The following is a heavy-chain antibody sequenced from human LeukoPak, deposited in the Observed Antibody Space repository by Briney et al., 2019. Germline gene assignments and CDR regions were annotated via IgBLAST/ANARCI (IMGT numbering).Heavy chain of an antibody. CDR1: GFTFSHYG. J-gene: IGHJ4*02. CDR3: AKDAQRGFDYSNSLEY. V-gene: IGHV3-33*06. CDR2: IWHDGSSR. Sequence: PGGSLRLSCAASGFTFSHYGMHWVRQARGKGLEWVAVIWHDGSSRYYADSVKGRFTISRDNSRNTVYLQMNSLRAEDTAVYYCAKDAQRGFDYSNSLEYWGQGNLVTVSS. D-gene: IGHD4-11*01.